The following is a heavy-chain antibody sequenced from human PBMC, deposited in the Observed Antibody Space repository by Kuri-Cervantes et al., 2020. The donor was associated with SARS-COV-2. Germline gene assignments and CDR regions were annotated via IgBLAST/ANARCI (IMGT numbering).Heavy chain of an antibody. J-gene: IGHJ4*02. CDR2: ISYDGSNK. D-gene: IGHD5-18*01. Sequence: GGSLRLSCAASGFTFSSYAMHWVRQAPGKGLEWVAVISYDGSNKYYADSVKGRFTISRDNAKNSLYLQMNSLRAEDAAVYYCARAYSYGFLSFGWCDYWGQGTLVTVSS. V-gene: IGHV3-30-3*01. CDR3: ARAYSYGFLSFGWCDY. CDR1: GFTFSSYA.